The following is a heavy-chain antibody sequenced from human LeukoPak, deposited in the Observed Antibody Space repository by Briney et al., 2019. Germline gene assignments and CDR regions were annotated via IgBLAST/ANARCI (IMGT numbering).Heavy chain of an antibody. V-gene: IGHV3-23*01. CDR3: AKVVLVGAIFGPGY. CDR2: ISPSGRTT. J-gene: IGHJ4*02. CDR1: GFTFTTYA. D-gene: IGHD1-26*01. Sequence: GGSLILSCAASGFTFTTYAMNWVRQAPGKGLEWVSAISPSGRTTDYADSVKGRFTISRDNSKNTLYLQMNSLRAEDTAVYYCAKVVLVGAIFGPGYWGQGTLVTVSS.